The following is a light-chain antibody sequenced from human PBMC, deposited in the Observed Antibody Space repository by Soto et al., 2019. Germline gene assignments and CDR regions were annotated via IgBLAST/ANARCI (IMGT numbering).Light chain of an antibody. J-gene: IGKJ4*01. Sequence: DIQMTQSPSSLSASVGDRVTITCQASQDIGNYLNWYQQKPGRAPKLLINDASHLETGVPSRFSGSGSGTDFTFTISSLQPEDVAVYYCQQYHNLPPLTFGVGTKVELK. V-gene: IGKV1-33*01. CDR3: QQYHNLPPLT. CDR1: QDIGNY. CDR2: DAS.